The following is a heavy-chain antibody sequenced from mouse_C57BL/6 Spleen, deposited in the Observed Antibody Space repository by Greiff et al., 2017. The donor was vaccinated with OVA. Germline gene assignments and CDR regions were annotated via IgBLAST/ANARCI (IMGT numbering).Heavy chain of an antibody. V-gene: IGHV1-72*01. CDR1: GYTFTSYW. CDR3: AREPGNYGNYVSD. J-gene: IGHJ1*03. Sequence: QVQLQQPGAELVKPGASVKLSCKASGYTFTSYWMHWVKQRPGLGLEWIGRIDPNSGGTKYNEKFKSKATLTVDKPSSTAYMQLSSLTSEDSAVYYCAREPGNYGNYVSDWGTGTTVTVSS. D-gene: IGHD2-1*01. CDR2: IDPNSGGT.